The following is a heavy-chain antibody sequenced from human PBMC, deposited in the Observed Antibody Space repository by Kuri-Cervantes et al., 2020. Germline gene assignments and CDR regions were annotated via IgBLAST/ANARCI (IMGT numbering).Heavy chain of an antibody. J-gene: IGHJ4*02. D-gene: IGHD6-19*01. V-gene: IGHV3-23*01. CDR3: ARQEKQWLVLVDY. CDR2: ISGSGGST. CDR1: GFTFSSYA. Sequence: GGSLRLSCAASGFTFSSYAMSWVRQAPGKGLEWVSAISGSGGSTYYADSVKGRFTISRDNAKNSLYLQMNSLRDEDTAVYYCARQEKQWLVLVDYWGQGTLVTVSS.